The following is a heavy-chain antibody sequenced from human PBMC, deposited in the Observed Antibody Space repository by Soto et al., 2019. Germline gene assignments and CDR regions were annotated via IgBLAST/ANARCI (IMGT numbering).Heavy chain of an antibody. V-gene: IGHV1-8*02. Sequence: ASVKVSCKASGGTFSSYAISWVRQAPGQGLEYMGWVSPENSNAGYAQQFRGRVSMTTNTIISTAYLELTDLRAEDMAVYYCATRTAGSDDYWGQGTLVTVSS. J-gene: IGHJ4*02. D-gene: IGHD6-13*01. CDR3: ATRTAGSDDY. CDR2: VSPENSNA. CDR1: GGTFSSYA.